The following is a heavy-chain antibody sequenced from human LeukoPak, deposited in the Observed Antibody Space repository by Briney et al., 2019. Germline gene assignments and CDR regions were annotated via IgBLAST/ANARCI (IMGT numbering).Heavy chain of an antibody. V-gene: IGHV1-69*01. J-gene: IGHJ5*02. CDR2: IIPIFGTA. CDR1: GGTFSSYA. CDR3: ATAAGSNWFDP. Sequence: VASVKVSCKASGGTFSSYAISWVRQAAGQGLEWMGGIIPIFGTANYAPKFQGRVTITADESTSTAYMELSSLRSEDTAVYYCATAAGSNWFDPWGQGTLVTVSS. D-gene: IGHD6-13*01.